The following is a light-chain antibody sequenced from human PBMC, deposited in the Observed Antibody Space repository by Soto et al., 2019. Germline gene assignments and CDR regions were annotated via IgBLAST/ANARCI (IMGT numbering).Light chain of an antibody. J-gene: IGKJ5*01. CDR3: QQYHSYSIT. V-gene: IGKV1-5*02. Sequence: DIQMSHYPFTLSASEGDRVTIFSGATQSVSILLAWYQQKPGKAPKVLIYDASTLESGVPSRFSGSGSGTEFTLTISSLLPDDFATYYCQQYHSYSITFGQGTRLEIK. CDR1: QSVSIL. CDR2: DAS.